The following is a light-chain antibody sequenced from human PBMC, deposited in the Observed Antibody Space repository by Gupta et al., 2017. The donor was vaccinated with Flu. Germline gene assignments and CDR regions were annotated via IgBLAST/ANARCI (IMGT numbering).Light chain of an antibody. CDR3: CSYAGSSNLGV. Sequence: QSALTQPASVSGSPGPSITISCTGTSSDVGSYNLVSWYQQHPGKAPKLMIYEVSKRPSGVSNRFSGSKSGSTASLTISGLQAEDEADYYCCSYAGSSNLGVFGGGTKLTVL. CDR1: SSDVGSYNL. V-gene: IGLV2-23*02. J-gene: IGLJ2*01. CDR2: EVS.